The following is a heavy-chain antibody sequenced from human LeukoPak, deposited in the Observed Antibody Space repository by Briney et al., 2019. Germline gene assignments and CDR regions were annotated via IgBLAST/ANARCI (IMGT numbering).Heavy chain of an antibody. CDR2: INPSGGST. D-gene: IGHD3-10*01. CDR3: ARDSGGDYYGSGIHY. V-gene: IGHV1-46*01. Sequence: GASVKVSCKASGYTFTSYYMHWVRQAPEQGLEWMGLINPSGGSTSYAQKFQGRVTMTRDTSTSTVYMELSSLRSEDTAVYYCARDSGGDYYGSGIHYWGQGTLVTVSS. CDR1: GYTFTSYY. J-gene: IGHJ4*02.